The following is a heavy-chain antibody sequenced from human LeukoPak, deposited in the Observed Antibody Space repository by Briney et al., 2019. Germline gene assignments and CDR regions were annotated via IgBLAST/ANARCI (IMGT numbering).Heavy chain of an antibody. CDR1: GFTFSSYA. CDR3: AKEGLRFLEWLLYYFDY. CDR2: ISGSGGST. V-gene: IGHV3-23*01. Sequence: PGGSLRLSCAASGFTFSSYAMSWVRQAPGKGLEWVSAISGSGGSTYYADSVKGRFTISRDNSKNTLYLQMNSLRAEDTAVYYCAKEGLRFLEWLLYYFDYWGQGTLVTVSS. D-gene: IGHD3-3*01. J-gene: IGHJ4*02.